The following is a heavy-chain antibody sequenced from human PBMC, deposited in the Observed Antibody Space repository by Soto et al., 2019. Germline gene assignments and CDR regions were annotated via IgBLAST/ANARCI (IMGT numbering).Heavy chain of an antibody. CDR2: IYYSGST. Sequence: PSETLSLTCTVSGGSISSSSYYWGWIRQPPGKGLEWIGYIYYSGSTHYNPSLKSRVTISVDTSKNQFSLKLSSVTAADTAVYYCARVVRGVITMILRAYFDYWGQGTLVTVSS. CDR3: ARVVRGVITMILRAYFDY. V-gene: IGHV4-31*03. D-gene: IGHD3-22*01. CDR1: GGSISSSSYY. J-gene: IGHJ4*02.